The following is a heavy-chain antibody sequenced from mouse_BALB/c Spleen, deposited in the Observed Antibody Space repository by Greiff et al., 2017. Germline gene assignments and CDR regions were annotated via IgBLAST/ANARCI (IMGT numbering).Heavy chain of an antibody. CDR1: GFTFSDYY. Sequence: EVKVVESGGGLVKPGGSLKLSCAASGFTFSDYYMYWVRQTPEKRLEWVATISDGGSYTYYPDSVKGRFTISRDNAKNNLYLQMSSLKSEDTAMYYCARGPYYRYDWFAYWGQGTLVTVSA. V-gene: IGHV5-4*02. CDR3: ARGPYYRYDWFAY. D-gene: IGHD2-14*01. J-gene: IGHJ3*01. CDR2: ISDGGSYT.